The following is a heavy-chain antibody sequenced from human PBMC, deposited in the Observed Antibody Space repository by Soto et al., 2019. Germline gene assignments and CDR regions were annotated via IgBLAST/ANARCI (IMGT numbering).Heavy chain of an antibody. V-gene: IGHV5-51*01. CDR2: IFPSDSDT. Sequence: GESLKISCQGSGYNFNIHWIGWVRQMPGKGLEWMGIIFPSDSDTRYSPSFQGQVTISVDKSISTAYLQWSSLKASDTAMYYCAGHVMPQLGDYWGQGTLVTVSS. CDR1: GYNFNIHW. J-gene: IGHJ4*02. D-gene: IGHD2-2*01. CDR3: AGHVMPQLGDY.